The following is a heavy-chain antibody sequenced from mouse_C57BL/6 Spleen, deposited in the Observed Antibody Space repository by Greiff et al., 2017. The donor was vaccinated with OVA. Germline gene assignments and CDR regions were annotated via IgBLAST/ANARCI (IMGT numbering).Heavy chain of an antibody. CDR2: IYPGGGYT. J-gene: IGHJ1*03. Sequence: QVQLKESGAELVRPGTSVKMSCKASGYTFTNYWIGWAKQRPGHGLEWIGDIYPGGGYTNYNEKFKGKATLTADKSSSTAYMQFSSLTSEDSAIYYCARRYYGSSYWYFDVWGTGTTVTVSS. D-gene: IGHD1-1*01. CDR3: ARRYYGSSYWYFDV. CDR1: GYTFTNYW. V-gene: IGHV1-63*01.